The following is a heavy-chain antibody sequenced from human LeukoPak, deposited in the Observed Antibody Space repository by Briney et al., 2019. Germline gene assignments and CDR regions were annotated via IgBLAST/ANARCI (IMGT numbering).Heavy chain of an antibody. D-gene: IGHD2-15*01. CDR2: ISGDGGT. CDR1: VFTIGIYV. CDR3: ARYCGAASCYSGFDY. J-gene: IGHJ4*02. V-gene: IGHV3-23*01. Sequence: PGGSLRLSCAPSVFTIGIYVMSWVRQAPGKGPEWVSAISGDGGTYYADSVKGRFTISRDNSKNTLYLQMNSLGGEDTALYYCARYCGAASCYSGFDYWGQGTLVTVAS.